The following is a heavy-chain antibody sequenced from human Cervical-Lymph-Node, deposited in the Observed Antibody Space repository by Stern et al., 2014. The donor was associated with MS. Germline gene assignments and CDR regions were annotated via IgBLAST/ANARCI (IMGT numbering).Heavy chain of an antibody. CDR2: ISPNSGGT. CDR3: ARADGDYGGYFDY. D-gene: IGHD4-17*01. J-gene: IGHJ4*02. Sequence: VHLVESGAEVKKPGASVKVSCKASGYTFTGYYMHWVRQAPGQGLEWMGWISPNSGGTSYAQKFQGWVTMTRDTSISTAYMELSRLRSDDTAVYYCARADGDYGGYFDYWGQGTLVTVSS. V-gene: IGHV1-2*04. CDR1: GYTFTGYY.